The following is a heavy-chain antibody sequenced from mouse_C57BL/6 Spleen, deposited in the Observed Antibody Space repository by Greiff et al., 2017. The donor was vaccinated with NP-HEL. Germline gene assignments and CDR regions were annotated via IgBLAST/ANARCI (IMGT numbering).Heavy chain of an antibody. CDR3: ARSPYYYGSSYDYFDY. CDR1: GFTFTDYY. V-gene: IGHV7-3*01. CDR2: IRNKANGYTT. D-gene: IGHD1-1*01. J-gene: IGHJ2*01. Sequence: VQLKESGGGLVQPGGSLSLSCAASGFTFTDYYMSWVRQPPGKALEWLGFIRNKANGYTTEYSASVKGRFTISRDNSQSILYLQMNALRAEDSATYYCARSPYYYGSSYDYFDYWGQGTTLTVSS.